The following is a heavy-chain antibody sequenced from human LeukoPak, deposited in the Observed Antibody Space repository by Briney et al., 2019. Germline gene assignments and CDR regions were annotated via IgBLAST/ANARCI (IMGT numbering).Heavy chain of an antibody. Sequence: GGSLRLSCAASGFTFSSYGMHWVRHAPGKGLEWVAVISYDGSNKYYADSVKGRFTISRDNSKNTLYLQMNSLRAEDTAVYYCAKGGRNNNWFDPWGQGTLVTVSS. V-gene: IGHV3-30*18. J-gene: IGHJ5*02. D-gene: IGHD1-14*01. CDR1: GFTFSSYG. CDR3: AKGGRNNNWFDP. CDR2: ISYDGSNK.